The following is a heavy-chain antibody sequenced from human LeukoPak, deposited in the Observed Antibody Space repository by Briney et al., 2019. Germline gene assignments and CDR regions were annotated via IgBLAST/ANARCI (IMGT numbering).Heavy chain of an antibody. CDR3: ARGPTHFPMT. Sequence: GGSLRLSCEASGFTFSSYSMNWVRQAPGKGLEWVSYISSSSSTMYYADSVKGRFTISRDNAKNSLYLQMNSLRDEDTAVYYCARGPTHFPMTWGQGTLVTVS. V-gene: IGHV3-48*02. CDR2: ISSSSSTM. D-gene: IGHD2/OR15-2a*01. CDR1: GFTFSSYS. J-gene: IGHJ5*02.